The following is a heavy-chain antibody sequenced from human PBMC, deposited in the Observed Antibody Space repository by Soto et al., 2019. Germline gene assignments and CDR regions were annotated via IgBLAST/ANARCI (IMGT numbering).Heavy chain of an antibody. D-gene: IGHD1-26*01. J-gene: IGHJ4*02. CDR3: ASRVFPRGATKNSPLDYFDY. V-gene: IGHV3-23*01. CDR1: GFTFSSYA. Sequence: GGSLRLSCAASGFTFSSYAMSWVRQAPGKGLEWVSAISGSGGSTYYADSVKGRFTISRDNSKNTLYLQMNSLRAEDTAVYYCASRVFPRGATKNSPLDYFDYWGQGTLVTVSS. CDR2: ISGSGGST.